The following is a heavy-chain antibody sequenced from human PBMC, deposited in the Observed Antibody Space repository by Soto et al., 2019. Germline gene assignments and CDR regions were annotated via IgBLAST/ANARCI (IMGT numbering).Heavy chain of an antibody. CDR1: GFTLSSNV. D-gene: IGHD6-13*01. V-gene: IGHV3-23*01. CDR2: FIGSDGGT. J-gene: IGHJ4*02. Sequence: EVQLLESGGGLVQPGGSQRLSCAASGFTLSSNVMSWVRQAPGKGLEWVSTFIGSDGGTNYADSVKGRFTVSRDNSKNKLYLQMSSLRAEDTGVYYCAKKLASGYSPFVSWGQGTLGTVSS. CDR3: AKKLASGYSPFVS.